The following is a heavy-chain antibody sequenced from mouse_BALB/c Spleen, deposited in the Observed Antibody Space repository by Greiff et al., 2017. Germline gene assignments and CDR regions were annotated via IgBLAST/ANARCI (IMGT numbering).Heavy chain of an antibody. D-gene: IGHD1-1*01. CDR2: IYPGDGDT. J-gene: IGHJ4*01. CDR3: ASSYYGSSRDYAMGY. Sequence: QVQLQQSGPELVKPGASVKISCKASGYAFSSSWMNWVKQRPGQGLEWIGRIYPGDGDTNYNGKFKGKATLTADKSSSTAYMQLSSLTSVDSAVYFCASSYYGSSRDYAMGYWGQGDSDTVSS. CDR1: GYAFSSSW. V-gene: IGHV1-82*01.